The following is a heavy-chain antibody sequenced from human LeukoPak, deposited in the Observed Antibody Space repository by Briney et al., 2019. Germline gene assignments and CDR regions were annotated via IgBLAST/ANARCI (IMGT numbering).Heavy chain of an antibody. Sequence: GGSLGLSCEPSGFIFRSHGMHWVRQAPGKGLEWVAFVSYDGTNKNYADSVKGRFTISRDNSKNTLYLQMNSLRTEDTAVYYCARRMAANAFDIWGQGTMVTVSS. CDR3: ARRMAANAFDI. V-gene: IGHV3-30*19. CDR1: GFIFRSHG. CDR2: VSYDGTNK. J-gene: IGHJ3*02. D-gene: IGHD5-24*01.